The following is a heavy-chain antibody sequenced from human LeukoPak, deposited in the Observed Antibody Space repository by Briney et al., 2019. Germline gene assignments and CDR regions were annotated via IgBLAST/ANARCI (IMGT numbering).Heavy chain of an antibody. CDR3: ARAAYDSSGYTVNHDY. D-gene: IGHD3-22*01. Sequence: GGSLRLSCAASGFTVSSSYMSWVRQAPGKGPEWVSVIYRDDSTYYADSVKGRFTISRDNSKNMLFLQMNNLKVEDTAVYYCARAAYDSSGYTVNHDYWGQGTLVTVSS. CDR2: IYRDDST. CDR1: GFTVSSSY. J-gene: IGHJ4*02. V-gene: IGHV3-53*01.